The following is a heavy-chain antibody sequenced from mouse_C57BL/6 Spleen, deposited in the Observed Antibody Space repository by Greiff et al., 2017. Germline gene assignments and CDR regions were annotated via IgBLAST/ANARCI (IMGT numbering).Heavy chain of an antibody. CDR3: ARFYYPYAMDD. D-gene: IGHD2-1*01. J-gene: IGHJ4*01. CDR1: GYTFTSYW. Sequence: QVQLQQPGAELVKPGASVKLSCKASGYTFTSYWMQWVKQRPGQGLEWIGEIDPSDSYTNYNQKFKGKATLTVDTSSSTAYMQLSSLTSEDSAVYYCARFYYPYAMDDWGQGTSVTVSS. V-gene: IGHV1-50*01. CDR2: IDPSDSYT.